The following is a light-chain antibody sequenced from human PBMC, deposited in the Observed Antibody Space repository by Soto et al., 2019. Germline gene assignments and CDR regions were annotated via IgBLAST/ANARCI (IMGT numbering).Light chain of an antibody. J-gene: IGKJ1*01. V-gene: IGKV1-5*03. Sequence: DIQMTQSPSTLSASVGDRVAITCRASQSISSWLAWYQQKPGKAPKLLIYQASSLQSGVPSRFSGSGSETEFTLAISRLLPDDFATYCCQQYNSDACGQGTKVHI. CDR2: QAS. CDR1: QSISSW. CDR3: QQYNSDA.